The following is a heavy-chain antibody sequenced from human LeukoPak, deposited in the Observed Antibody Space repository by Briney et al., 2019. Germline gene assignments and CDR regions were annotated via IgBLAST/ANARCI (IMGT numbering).Heavy chain of an antibody. V-gene: IGHV3-23*01. D-gene: IGHD6-13*01. CDR2: ISGSGGST. J-gene: IGHJ4*02. Sequence: PGGSLRLSCAASGFIFSSYAMSGVRQAPGKGLEWVSAISGSGGSTYYADCVKGRFTISRDNSKNTLYLQMNSLRAEDTAVYYCAKETYSSSWYWVYWGQGTLVTVSS. CDR3: AKETYSSSWYWVY. CDR1: GFIFSSYA.